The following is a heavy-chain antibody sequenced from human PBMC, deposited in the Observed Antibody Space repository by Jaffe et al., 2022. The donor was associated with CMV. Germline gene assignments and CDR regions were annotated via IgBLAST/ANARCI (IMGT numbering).Heavy chain of an antibody. CDR1: GFTFSSYA. V-gene: IGHV3-23*01. D-gene: IGHD2-21*02. CDR3: AKDCPYRVVTPCDAFDI. CDR2: ISGSGGST. J-gene: IGHJ3*02. Sequence: EVQLLESGGGLVQPGGSLRLSCAASGFTFSSYAMSWVRQAPGKGLEWVSAISGSGGSTYYADSVKGRFTISRDNSKNTLYLQMNSLRAEDTAVYYCAKDCPYRVVTPCDAFDIWGQGTMVTVSS.